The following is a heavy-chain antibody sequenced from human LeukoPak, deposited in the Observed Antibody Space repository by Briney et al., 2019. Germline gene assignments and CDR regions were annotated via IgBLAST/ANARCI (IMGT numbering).Heavy chain of an antibody. CDR3: AKGSHGDFSWLPYFDY. J-gene: IGHJ4*02. D-gene: IGHD4-17*01. Sequence: GGSLRLSCAASGFTFSSYAMSWVRQAPGKGLEWVSAISGSGGSTYHADSVKGRFTISRDNSKNTLYLQMNSLRAEDTAVYYCAKGSHGDFSWLPYFDYWGQGTLVTVSS. CDR2: ISGSGGST. V-gene: IGHV3-23*01. CDR1: GFTFSSYA.